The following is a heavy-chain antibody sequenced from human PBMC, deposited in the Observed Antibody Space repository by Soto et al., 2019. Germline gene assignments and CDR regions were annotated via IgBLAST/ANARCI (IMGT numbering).Heavy chain of an antibody. Sequence: GPSVKFSCKAPGHIFPTYDINWVRDAPGHGLERMGIINPTGGRASYAPKFQGRVTLTRDTSTSTAYMELSSLRSDDTAVYFCSRLTAMVREINDDPFAFWG. CDR2: INPTGGRA. CDR3: SRLTAMVREINDDPFAF. CDR1: GHIFPTYD. D-gene: IGHD3-10*01. J-gene: IGHJ4*01. V-gene: IGHV1-46*03.